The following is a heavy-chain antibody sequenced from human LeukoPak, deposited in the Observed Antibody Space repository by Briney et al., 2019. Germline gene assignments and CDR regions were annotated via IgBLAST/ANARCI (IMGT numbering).Heavy chain of an antibody. D-gene: IGHD3-16*01. CDR2: IPGSGGST. CDR1: GFTVSSNY. J-gene: IGHJ4*02. CDR3: AKDLKAVLFVYFDY. V-gene: IGHV3-23*01. Sequence: GGSLRLSCAASGFTVSSNYMSWVRQAPGKGLEWVSTIPGSGGSTSYADSVKGRFTISRDNSKNTLYLQMNSLRAEDTAVYYCAKDLKAVLFVYFDYWGQGTLVTVSS.